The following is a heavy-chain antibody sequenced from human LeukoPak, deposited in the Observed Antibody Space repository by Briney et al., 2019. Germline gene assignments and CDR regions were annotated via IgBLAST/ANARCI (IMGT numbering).Heavy chain of an antibody. CDR3: ARVRGLPDAFDV. D-gene: IGHD2-15*01. CDR2: MNSDGSTT. J-gene: IGHJ3*01. Sequence: GGSLRLSCAASGFLFRPYWMHWVRQAPGKGLVWVSHMNSDGSTTVYADSVEGRFTISRDNAKNTLYLQMNSLRAEDSAVYYCARVRGLPDAFDVWGQGTMVTVSS. V-gene: IGHV3-74*01. CDR1: GFLFRPYW.